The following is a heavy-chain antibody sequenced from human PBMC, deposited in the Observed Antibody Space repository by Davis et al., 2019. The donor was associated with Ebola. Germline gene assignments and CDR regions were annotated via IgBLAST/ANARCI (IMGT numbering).Heavy chain of an antibody. Sequence: PGGSLRLSCAASEFTFSSYEMNWVRQAPGKGLEWVSYIDSSASTTYYADSVKGRFTISRDNAKSSLYLEMNSLRAEDTAVYYCAKDSGWAMSPWGQGTLVTVSS. D-gene: IGHD6-19*01. CDR1: EFTFSSYE. J-gene: IGHJ5*02. V-gene: IGHV3-48*03. CDR3: AKDSGWAMSP. CDR2: IDSSASTT.